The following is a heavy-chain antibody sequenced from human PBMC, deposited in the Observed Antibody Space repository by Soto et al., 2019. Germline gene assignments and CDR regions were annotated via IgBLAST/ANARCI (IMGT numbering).Heavy chain of an antibody. CDR3: ARDYGDCDNWFDR. Sequence: QVQLVQSGAEVKKPGASVKVSCMASGYPFTGYFMHWVRQATGQGLEWMAWINPNSGGTDSAQKNQGWVTLTMDTSISTAYRGLSSLISDDTAVYYCARDYGDCDNWFDRWGQGTLVTVSS. J-gene: IGHJ5*02. CDR1: GYPFTGYF. CDR2: INPNSGGT. V-gene: IGHV1-2*04. D-gene: IGHD4-17*01.